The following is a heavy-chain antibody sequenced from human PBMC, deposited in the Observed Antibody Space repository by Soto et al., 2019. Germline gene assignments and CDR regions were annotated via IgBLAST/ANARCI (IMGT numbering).Heavy chain of an antibody. Sequence: SETLSLTCSVSGGSVSSSSYYWAWIRQSPGKGLEWVGFFHFGGRTYYSPSLKSRVTISVDTSKNQFSLKLSSVTAADTAVYYCARAAMGGSSWPFDYWGQGTLVTVSS. CDR2: FHFGGRT. CDR3: ARAAMGGSSWPFDY. J-gene: IGHJ4*02. D-gene: IGHD6-13*01. V-gene: IGHV4-39*07. CDR1: GGSVSSSSYY.